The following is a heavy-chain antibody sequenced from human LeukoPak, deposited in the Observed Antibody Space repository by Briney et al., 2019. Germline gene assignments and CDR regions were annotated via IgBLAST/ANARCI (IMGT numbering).Heavy chain of an antibody. Sequence: GGSLRPSCAASGFTFSSYGMHWVRQAPGKGLEWVAVISYDGSNKYYADSVKGRFTISRDNSKNTLYLQMNSLRAEDTAVYYCAKDLSGAAAGYYYYGMDVWGKGTTVTVSS. V-gene: IGHV3-30*18. CDR3: AKDLSGAAAGYYYYGMDV. J-gene: IGHJ6*04. CDR2: ISYDGSNK. D-gene: IGHD6-13*01. CDR1: GFTFSSYG.